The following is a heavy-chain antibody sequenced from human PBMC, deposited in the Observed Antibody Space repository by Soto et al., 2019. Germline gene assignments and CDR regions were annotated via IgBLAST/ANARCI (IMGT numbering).Heavy chain of an antibody. CDR1: GGSFSGYY. V-gene: IGHV4-34*01. CDR2: INHSGST. Sequence: SETLALTCAVFGGSFSGYYWTWIRQSPGKGLEWIGEINHSGSTNYNPSLKSRVTMSVDTSKNQFSLKLTSVTAADTAVYFCARGYGITIVILTTNYFDYWGQGTQVTVS. D-gene: IGHD3-10*01. J-gene: IGHJ4*02. CDR3: ARGYGITIVILTTNYFDY.